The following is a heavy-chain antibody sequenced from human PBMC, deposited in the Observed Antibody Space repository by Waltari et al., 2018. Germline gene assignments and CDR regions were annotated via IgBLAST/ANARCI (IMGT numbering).Heavy chain of an antibody. V-gene: IGHV1-69*12. CDR2: IIPIYGRP. Sequence: QVHLVQSGAEGKKPGSSMKVSCTAAGGTFGSYSVAWVRQAAGQGLEWLGGIIPIYGRPQYAQKFQGRVTLSADASTTTVYLEMSGLRSEDTAIYFCARRKLGFAFDVWGQGTLVIVSS. D-gene: IGHD6-13*01. J-gene: IGHJ3*01. CDR1: GGTFGSYS. CDR3: ARRKLGFAFDV.